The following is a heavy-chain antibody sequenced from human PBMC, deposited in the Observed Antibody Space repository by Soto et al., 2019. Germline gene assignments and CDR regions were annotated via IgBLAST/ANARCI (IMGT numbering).Heavy chain of an antibody. D-gene: IGHD1-1*01. J-gene: IGHJ6*02. CDR1: GFTFSTYA. Sequence: EVQLLESGGGLVQPGGSLRLSCAASGFTFSTYAMNWVRQAPGNGLEWVSAISGSGGSIHYADSVKGRFTISRDNSKNTLYLQMNSLRDEDTAVYRGVNGYWKGDVWGQGTTVTVS. CDR2: ISGSGGSI. V-gene: IGHV3-23*01. CDR3: VNGYWKGDV.